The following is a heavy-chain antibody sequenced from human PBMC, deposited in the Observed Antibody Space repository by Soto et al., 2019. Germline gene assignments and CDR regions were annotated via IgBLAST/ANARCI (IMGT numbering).Heavy chain of an antibody. Sequence: EVQLVESGGGLVQPGGSLRLSCAASGFTFRTCDMHWVRQGTGKGLEWVSSVGTTDDTYYSASVKVRFTISREDAKDSLFLQISNLRAENTAVYYLVRDRDDYWYPGPSGFFDLWGRGTLVTVST. V-gene: IGHV3-13*01. CDR3: VRDRDDYWYPGPSGFFDL. J-gene: IGHJ2*01. D-gene: IGHD4-17*01. CDR1: GFTFRTCD. CDR2: VGTTDDT.